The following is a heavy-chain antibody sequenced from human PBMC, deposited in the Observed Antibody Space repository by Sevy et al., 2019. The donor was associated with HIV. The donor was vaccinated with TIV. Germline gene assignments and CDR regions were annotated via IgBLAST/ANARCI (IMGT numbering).Heavy chain of an antibody. CDR3: AKGDRSFYGIDV. V-gene: IGHV3-23*01. J-gene: IGHJ6*02. CDR1: GFTFGTYV. Sequence: GGCLRLSCAASGFTFGTYVMSWVRQAPGKGLEWVSGISGSGGTTYYADSVKGRITISRDNSKKTVYLQMNSLRAEDTAVYYCAKGDRSFYGIDVWGQGTTVTVSS. D-gene: IGHD2-15*01. CDR2: ISGSGGTT.